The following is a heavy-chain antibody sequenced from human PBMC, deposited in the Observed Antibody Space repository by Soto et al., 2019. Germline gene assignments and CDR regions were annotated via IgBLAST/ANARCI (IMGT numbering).Heavy chain of an antibody. D-gene: IGHD6-13*01. Sequence: GGSLRLSCAASGFTFSSYGMHWVRQAPGKGLEWVAVISYDGSNKYYADSVKGRFTISRDNSKNTLYLQMNSLRAEDTAVYYCAKGRVRSIAAAAPYYFDSWGQGTLVTVSS. V-gene: IGHV3-30*18. J-gene: IGHJ4*02. CDR1: GFTFSSYG. CDR3: AKGRVRSIAAAAPYYFDS. CDR2: ISYDGSNK.